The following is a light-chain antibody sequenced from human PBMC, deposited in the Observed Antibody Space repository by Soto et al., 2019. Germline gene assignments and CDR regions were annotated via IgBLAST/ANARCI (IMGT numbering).Light chain of an antibody. CDR3: QHYNSYSEA. J-gene: IGKJ1*01. Sequence: DIQMTQSPSTLSASVGDRVTITCRASQTISSWLAWYQQKPGKAPKLLIYKASTLKSGVPSRFSGSGSGTEFTLTISSLQPDDVATYYCQHYNSYSEAFGQRTKVDI. V-gene: IGKV1-5*03. CDR1: QTISSW. CDR2: KAS.